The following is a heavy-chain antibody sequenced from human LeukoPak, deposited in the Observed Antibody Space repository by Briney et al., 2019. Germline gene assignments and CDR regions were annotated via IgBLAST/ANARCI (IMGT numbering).Heavy chain of an antibody. D-gene: IGHD5-12*01. CDR1: GFAFSSYA. CDR2: ISNSGGRT. J-gene: IGHJ4*02. CDR3: AKSYNGYESKPDY. V-gene: IGHV3-23*01. Sequence: GGSLRLSCAASGFAFSSYAMSWVRQAPGKGLEWVSSISNSGGRTFYTDSVKGRFTISRDNSKITLYLQMNSLRAEDTAVYYCAKSYNGYESKPDYWGQGTLVTVSS.